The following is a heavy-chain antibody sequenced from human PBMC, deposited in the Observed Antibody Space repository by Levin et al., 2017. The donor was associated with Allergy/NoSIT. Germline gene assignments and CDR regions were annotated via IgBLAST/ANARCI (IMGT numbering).Heavy chain of an antibody. D-gene: IGHD1-1*01. V-gene: IGHV3-30*18. J-gene: IGHJ2*01. CDR1: GVTFSTLG. Sequence: PGGSLRLSCAASGVTFSTLGMHWVRQSPGKGLEWVALISYDESSKYYADSVKGRFTISRDNSKNTLYLQMNSLRVEDTAIYYCTKQRTAAVHWYFDLWGRGTLVTVSS. CDR3: TKQRTAAVHWYFDL. CDR2: ISYDESSK.